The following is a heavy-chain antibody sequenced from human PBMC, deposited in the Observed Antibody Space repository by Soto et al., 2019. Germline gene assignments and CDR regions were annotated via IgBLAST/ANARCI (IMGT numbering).Heavy chain of an antibody. CDR1: GFTFSAYS. CDR2: ITSSSTTI. V-gene: IGHV3-48*02. CDR3: ARDNGIAGSFDP. Sequence: GGSLRLSCAASGFTFSAYSMNWVRQAPGKGLEWISYITSSSTTIFYADSVKGRFTISRDNAKNSLYLQMNSLRDEDTSVYYCARDNGIAGSFDPWGQGTLVTVSS. D-gene: IGHD6-13*01. J-gene: IGHJ5*02.